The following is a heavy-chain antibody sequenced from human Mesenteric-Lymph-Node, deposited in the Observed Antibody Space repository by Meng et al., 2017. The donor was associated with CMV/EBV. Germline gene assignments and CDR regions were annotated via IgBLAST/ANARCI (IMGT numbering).Heavy chain of an antibody. D-gene: IGHD3-22*01. CDR3: ARDQTPFPYYYDSSGSEASDAFDI. CDR2: ISSSSRYI. J-gene: IGHJ3*02. V-gene: IGHV3-21*01. Sequence: GESLKISCAASGFTFSSYAMSWVRQAPGKGLEWVSSISSSSRYIYNADSVKGRFTISRDNAKNSLYLQMNSLRAEDTAVYYCARDQTPFPYYYDSSGSEASDAFDIWGQGTMVTVSS. CDR1: GFTFSSYA.